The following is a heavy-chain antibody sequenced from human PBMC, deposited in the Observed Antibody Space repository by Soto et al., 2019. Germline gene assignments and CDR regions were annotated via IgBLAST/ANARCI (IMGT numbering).Heavy chain of an antibody. J-gene: IGHJ6*02. CDR3: ARIAASGRGWDV. CDR2: IKQDGCEE. D-gene: IGHD6-13*01. Sequence: EVQLVESGGGLVQPGGSLRLSCVDSGFTLSSYWMSWVRQARVKGLEWVGNIKQDGCEENYVDSVKGRFTISRDNAKNSMYLQMNSLRAEDTAVYYCARIAASGRGWDVWGQGTTVVVSS. V-gene: IGHV3-7*01. CDR1: GFTLSSYW.